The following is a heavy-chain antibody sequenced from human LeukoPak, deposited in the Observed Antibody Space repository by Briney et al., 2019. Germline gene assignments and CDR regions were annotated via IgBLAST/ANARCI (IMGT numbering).Heavy chain of an antibody. CDR2: TIPILGIA. J-gene: IGHJ4*02. V-gene: IGHV1-69*04. CDR3: ARAPRITMVRGVMPLSY. CDR1: GGTFSSYA. D-gene: IGHD3-10*01. Sequence: VASVKVSCKASGGTFSSYAISWVRQAPGQGLEWMGRTIPILGIANYAQKFQGRVTITADKSTSTAYMELSSLRSEDTAVYYCARAPRITMVRGVMPLSYWGQGTLVTVSS.